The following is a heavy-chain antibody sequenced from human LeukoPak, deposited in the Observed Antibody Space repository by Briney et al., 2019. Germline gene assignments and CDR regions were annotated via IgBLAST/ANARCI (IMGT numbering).Heavy chain of an antibody. J-gene: IGHJ6*02. Sequence: PSETLSLTCTVSGSSISSYYWSWLRQPPGKGLEWHGYIYYSGSTNYNPSLKSRVTISVDTSKNQFSLKLSSVTAADTAVYYCARDQNGGMDVWGQGTTVTVSS. V-gene: IGHV4-59*01. CDR2: IYYSGST. CDR1: GSSISSYY. CDR3: ARDQNGGMDV. D-gene: IGHD1-1*01.